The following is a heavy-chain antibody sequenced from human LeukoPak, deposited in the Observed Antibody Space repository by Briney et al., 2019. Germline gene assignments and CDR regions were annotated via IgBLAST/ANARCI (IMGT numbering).Heavy chain of an antibody. J-gene: IGHJ4*02. V-gene: IGHV1-2*02. Sequence: GASVKVSCKASGYTFTGYFMHWVRQAPGQGLEWMGWINPNSGGTNYAQKFQGRVTMTRDTSISTAYMELSSLRSDDTAVYYCARVGGIAAAQGFDYWGQGTLVTVSS. CDR2: INPNSGGT. CDR3: ARVGGIAAAQGFDY. D-gene: IGHD6-13*01. CDR1: GYTFTGYF.